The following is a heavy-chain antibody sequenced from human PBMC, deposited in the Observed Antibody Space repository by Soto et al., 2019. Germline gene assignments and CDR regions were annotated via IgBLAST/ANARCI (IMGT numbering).Heavy chain of an antibody. D-gene: IGHD3-10*01. CDR3: AKDRGGSGAFDI. J-gene: IGHJ3*02. CDR2: ISPAGSSI. CDR1: GFSFSIYS. Sequence: EGQLVEFGGGLVKPGGSLRLSCAASGFSFSIYSYNWFRQAPGKGLEWLSYISPAGSSIYYADSVKGRFTISRDSARDSVYLQMNSLRAEDTAVYYCAKDRGGSGAFDIWGQGTMVTVSS. V-gene: IGHV3-48*01.